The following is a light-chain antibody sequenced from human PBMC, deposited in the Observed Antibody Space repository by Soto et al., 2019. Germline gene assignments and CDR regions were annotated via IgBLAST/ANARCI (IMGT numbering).Light chain of an antibody. J-gene: IGKJ1*01. Sequence: VMTQSPATMTVSPGERATLSCTASQSINSNLAWYQQRPGQAPRLLIYGASTRATGIPARFSGSGSGTEFTLTISSLQSEDFAVYYCQPYNNRWPSGQGTKVAIK. CDR3: QPYNNRWP. CDR2: GAS. V-gene: IGKV3-15*01. CDR1: QSINSN.